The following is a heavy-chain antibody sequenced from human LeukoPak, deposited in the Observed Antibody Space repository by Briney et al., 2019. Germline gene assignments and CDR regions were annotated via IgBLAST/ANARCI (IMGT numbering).Heavy chain of an antibody. Sequence: PSETLSLTCTVSGGSLSSYYWSWIRPPAGKGLEWIGRIYTSGSTNYNPSLKSRVTISVDKSKNQFSLKLSSVTAADTAVYYCARGVGYCSSTSCYDGWFDPWGQGTLVTVSS. CDR1: GGSLSSYY. CDR2: IYTSGST. CDR3: ARGVGYCSSTSCYDGWFDP. V-gene: IGHV4-4*07. D-gene: IGHD2-2*03. J-gene: IGHJ5*02.